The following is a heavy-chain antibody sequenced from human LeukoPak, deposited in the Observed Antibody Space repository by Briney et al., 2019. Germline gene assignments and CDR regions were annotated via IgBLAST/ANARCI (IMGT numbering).Heavy chain of an antibody. D-gene: IGHD6-13*01. CDR2: IKTKAYGETT. CDR3: TRDGSSSWFRLFDY. CDR1: GFTFEDYT. J-gene: IGHJ4*02. V-gene: IGHV3-49*03. Sequence: SLRLSCTASGFTFEDYTMNWFRQAPGKGLEWVGFIKTKAYGETTEYAASVKGRFTFSRDDFKSIAYLQMNSLETGDTAVCYCTRDGSSSWFRLFDYWGQGTLVTVSS.